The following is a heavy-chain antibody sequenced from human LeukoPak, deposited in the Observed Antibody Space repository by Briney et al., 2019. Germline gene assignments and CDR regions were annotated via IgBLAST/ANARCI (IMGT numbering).Heavy chain of an antibody. Sequence: GGSLRLSCAGSGFTFSSYWMHWVTQVPGKGLVWVSRINGDGSNINYADSVKGRFTISRDNAKNTLYLLMNSLRAEDTAVCYCARALGDGSIWGQGTMVTAST. J-gene: IGHJ3*02. V-gene: IGHV3-74*01. D-gene: IGHD5-24*01. CDR3: ARALGDGSI. CDR2: INGDGSNI. CDR1: GFTFSSYW.